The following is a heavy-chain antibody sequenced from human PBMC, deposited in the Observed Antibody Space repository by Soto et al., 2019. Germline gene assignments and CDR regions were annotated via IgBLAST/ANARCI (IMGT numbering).Heavy chain of an antibody. J-gene: IGHJ4*02. CDR3: GVDTTGLLDY. D-gene: IGHD5-18*01. CDR2: INPFGGDT. CDR1: GYSFTNYY. Sequence: GASVKVSCKASGYSFTNYYTHWVRQAPGQGLEWMGIINPFGGDTNYAQKFQGRLTMTRDTSTSIVYMELSSLRSEDTAVYYCGVDTTGLLDYWGQGTLVTVSS. V-gene: IGHV1-46*01.